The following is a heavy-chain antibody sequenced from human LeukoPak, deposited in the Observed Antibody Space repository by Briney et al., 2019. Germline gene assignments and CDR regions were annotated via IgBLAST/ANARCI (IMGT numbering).Heavy chain of an antibody. J-gene: IGHJ4*02. CDR3: ASALPFQLVH. V-gene: IGHV4-4*02. Sequence: SGTLSLTCAVSGGSISSTYWWSWVRQLPGKGLEWIGEIYHSGSTNYNPSLKSRVTISVDKPKNQFSLILTSVTAADTAVYYCASALPFQLVHWGQGTLVTVSS. CDR1: GGSISSTYW. CDR2: IYHSGST. D-gene: IGHD6-13*01.